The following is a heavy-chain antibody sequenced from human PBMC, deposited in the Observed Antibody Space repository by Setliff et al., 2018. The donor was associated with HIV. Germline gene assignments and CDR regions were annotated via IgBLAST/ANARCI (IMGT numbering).Heavy chain of an antibody. CDR1: GYTFNDYY. Sequence: ASVKVSCKTSGYTFNDYYIQWVRQTPGQGLEWMGWINPITGDTTYAEEFHGWVTLTRDTSITTAYLEVRSDDTAVYYCARKRLGFDGIDVWGQGTTVTVSS. J-gene: IGHJ6*02. D-gene: IGHD3-9*01. CDR2: INPITGDT. CDR3: ARKRLGFDGIDV. V-gene: IGHV1-2*04.